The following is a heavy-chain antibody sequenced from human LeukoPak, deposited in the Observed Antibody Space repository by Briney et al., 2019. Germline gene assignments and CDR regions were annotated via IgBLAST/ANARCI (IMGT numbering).Heavy chain of an antibody. CDR2: IYYSGTT. Sequence: PSETLSLTCTVSGGSISNYYWSWIRQPPGKGLEWIGYIYYSGTTNYNPSLKSRVTISVDTSKNQFSLKLSSVTAADTAVYYCAGTAVAGYYFDYWGQGTLVTVSS. D-gene: IGHD6-19*01. J-gene: IGHJ4*02. CDR1: GGSISNYY. V-gene: IGHV4-59*01. CDR3: AGTAVAGYYFDY.